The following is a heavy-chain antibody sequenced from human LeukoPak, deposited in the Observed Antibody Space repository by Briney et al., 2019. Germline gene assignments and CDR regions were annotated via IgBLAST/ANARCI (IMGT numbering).Heavy chain of an antibody. CDR3: ARHEDRITIFGVVTPGGWFDP. CDR2: INHSGST. D-gene: IGHD3-3*01. V-gene: IGHV4-34*01. CDR1: GGSFSGYY. Sequence: SETLSLTCAVYGGSFSGYYWSWIRQPPGKGLEWIGEINHSGSTNYNPSLKSRVTISVDTSKNQFSLRLNSVTAADTAVYYCARHEDRITIFGVVTPGGWFDPWGQGTLVTVSS. J-gene: IGHJ5*02.